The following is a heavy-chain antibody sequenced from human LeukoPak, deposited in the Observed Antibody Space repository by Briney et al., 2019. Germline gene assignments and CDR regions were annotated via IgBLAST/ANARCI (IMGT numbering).Heavy chain of an antibody. CDR3: ARRDYCTSTTCYESYNWFDP. D-gene: IGHD2-2*01. V-gene: IGHV4-34*01. J-gene: IGHJ5*02. Sequence: SETLSLTCAVYGGSLSGYYWRWIRQPRGKGREWIGEINHSESTNYSPPLKRRVTISVDTSNNQFSLKLSSVTAADTAVYYCARRDYCTSTTCYESYNWFDPWGQGTLVTVSS. CDR1: GGSLSGYY. CDR2: INHSEST.